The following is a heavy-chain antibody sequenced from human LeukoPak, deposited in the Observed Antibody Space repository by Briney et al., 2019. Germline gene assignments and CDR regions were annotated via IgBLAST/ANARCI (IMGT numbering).Heavy chain of an antibody. CDR1: GFTVSNYW. CDR3: ARGVYYFDY. J-gene: IGHJ4*02. Sequence: PGGSLRLSCAASGFTVSNYWMSLLRQAPGKGLEWVANMKEDGTEKHYVDSVKGRFTISRENAKNPVYLQMNNLRAEDTATYYCARGVYYFDYWGQGSLVTVSS. V-gene: IGHV3-7*01. CDR2: MKEDGTEK.